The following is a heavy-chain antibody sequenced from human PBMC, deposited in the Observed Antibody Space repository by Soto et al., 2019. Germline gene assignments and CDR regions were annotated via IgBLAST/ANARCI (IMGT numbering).Heavy chain of an antibody. CDR1: GGSVSGGNHY. Sequence: SETLSLTCTVSGGSVSGGNHYWIWIRQPPGKGLEWIGYIYDSGSNNYNPSLKSRVTISEDTSKNQFSLKLRSVTAADTAVYYCAKYNSISDGGWFDPWGQGTLVTVS. V-gene: IGHV4-61*01. J-gene: IGHJ5*02. CDR2: IYDSGSN. D-gene: IGHD2-2*01. CDR3: AKYNSISDGGWFDP.